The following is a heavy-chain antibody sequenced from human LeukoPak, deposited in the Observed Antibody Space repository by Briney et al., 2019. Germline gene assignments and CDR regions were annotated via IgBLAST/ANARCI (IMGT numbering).Heavy chain of an antibody. CDR2: ISSGSTYT. CDR3: ARVSSSSTNYFDS. D-gene: IGHD6-19*01. Sequence: PGGSRRLSCAASGFASSDYYMTWIRQAPGKWLEWVSYISSGSTYTNYGDAVKGRFIISRDNAKNSLYLQMNSLRAEDTAVYYCARVSSSSTNYFDSWGQGTLVTVSS. CDR1: GFASSDYY. V-gene: IGHV3-11*06. J-gene: IGHJ4*02.